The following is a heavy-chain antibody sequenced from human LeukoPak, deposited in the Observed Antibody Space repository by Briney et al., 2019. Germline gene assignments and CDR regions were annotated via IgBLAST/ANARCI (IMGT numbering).Heavy chain of an antibody. D-gene: IGHD6-13*01. V-gene: IGHV3-48*01. J-gene: IGHJ4*02. CDR2: ISSSSSTI. Sequence: GSLRLSCAASGFTFSSYSMNWVRQAPGKGLEGVSYISSSSSTIYYADSVKGRFTISRDNSKNTLYLQMNSLRAEDTAVYYCARSGYSSSWYRLFDYWGQGALVTVSS. CDR1: GFTFSSYS. CDR3: ARSGYSSSWYRLFDY.